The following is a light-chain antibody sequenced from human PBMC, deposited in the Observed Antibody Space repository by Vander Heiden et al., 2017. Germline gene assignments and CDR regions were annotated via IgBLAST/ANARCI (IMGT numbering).Light chain of an antibody. CDR3: QQRNSYPPVT. Sequence: DIQLTQSPSFLSASVGDRVTITCRASQGISSYLAWYQQKPGKAPKLLIYAASTLQRGVPSRFSGSGYGKEFTLTISSRQPEDFASYYCQQRNSYPPVTFGGGTKVEIK. CDR2: AAS. J-gene: IGKJ4*01. CDR1: QGISSY. V-gene: IGKV1-9*01.